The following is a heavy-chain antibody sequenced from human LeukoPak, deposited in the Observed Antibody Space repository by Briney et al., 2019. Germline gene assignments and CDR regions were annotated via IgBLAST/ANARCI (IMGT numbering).Heavy chain of an antibody. V-gene: IGHV3-30*18. CDR2: ISYDGSNK. CDR3: AKPGSGYDYSYYYGMDV. J-gene: IGHJ6*02. Sequence: PGGSLRLSCAASGFTFSIYGMHWVRQAPGKGLDWVAVISYDGSNKYYADSVKGRFTISRDNSKNTLYLQMNSLRAEDTAVYYCAKPGSGYDYSYYYGMDVWGQGTTVTVSS. D-gene: IGHD5-12*01. CDR1: GFTFSIYG.